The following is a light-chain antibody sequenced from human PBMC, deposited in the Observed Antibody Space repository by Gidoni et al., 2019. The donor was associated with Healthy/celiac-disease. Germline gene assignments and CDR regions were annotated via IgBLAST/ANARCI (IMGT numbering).Light chain of an antibody. CDR1: SSDVGGYNY. Sequence: GQSITISCTGTSSDVGGYNYVSWYQQHPGKAPKLMIYDVSNRPSGVSNRFSGSKSGNTASLTISGLQAEDEADYYCSSYTSSSTVVFGGGTKLTVL. CDR2: DVS. CDR3: SSYTSSSTVV. J-gene: IGLJ2*01. V-gene: IGLV2-14*04.